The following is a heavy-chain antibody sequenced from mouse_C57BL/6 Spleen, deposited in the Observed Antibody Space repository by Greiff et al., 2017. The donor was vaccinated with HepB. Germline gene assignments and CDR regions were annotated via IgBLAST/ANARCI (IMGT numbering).Heavy chain of an antibody. D-gene: IGHD5-1-1*01. Sequence: VQLQQSGAELVKPGASVKLSCKASGYAFSSYWMNWVKQRPGKGLEWIGQIYPGDGDTNYNRKFKGKATLTADKSSSTAYLQLSSLTSEDSAFYFGARGYTVGGRSYFDYWGQGTTLTVSS. CDR2: IYPGDGDT. V-gene: IGHV1-80*01. CDR3: ARGYTVGGRSYFDY. CDR1: GYAFSSYW. J-gene: IGHJ2*01.